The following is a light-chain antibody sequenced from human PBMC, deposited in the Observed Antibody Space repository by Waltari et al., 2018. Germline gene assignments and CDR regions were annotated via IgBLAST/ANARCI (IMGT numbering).Light chain of an antibody. V-gene: IGKV3-11*01. CDR1: QSVGRY. CDR3: QQRANWPLT. J-gene: IGKJ4*01. CDR2: ETS. Sequence: EIALTPSPGTLSLLPGARATFSCRASQSVGRYLACSQQNPGQAPSILIHETSHRAAGIPARFSGSGSGTDFTLIISSLEPEDFAVYYCQQRANWPLTFGGGTKVEIK.